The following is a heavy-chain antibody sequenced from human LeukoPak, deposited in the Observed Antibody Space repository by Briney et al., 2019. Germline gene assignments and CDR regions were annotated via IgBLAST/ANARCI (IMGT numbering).Heavy chain of an antibody. J-gene: IGHJ4*02. D-gene: IGHD5-18*01. V-gene: IGHV4-30-4*01. CDR1: GGSISSGDYY. CDR3: ARVGDSYGPDIDY. CDR2: IYYSGST. Sequence: SQTLSLTCTVSGGSISSGDYYWSWIRQPPGKGLEWIGYIYYSGSTYYNPSLKSRVTISVDTSKNQFSLKLSSVTAADTAVYYCARVGDSYGPDIDYWGQGTLVTVSS.